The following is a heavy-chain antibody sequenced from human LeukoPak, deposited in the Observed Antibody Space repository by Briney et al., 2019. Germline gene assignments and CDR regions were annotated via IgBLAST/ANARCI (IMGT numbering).Heavy chain of an antibody. Sequence: GGSLRLSCAASGFALSSYAMSWVRQAPGKGLEWVSATSSSDAGTYHAESVRGRFAISRDNSKNTLYLQMNSLRADDAAVYYCARAPVTSCRGAFCYPFDIWGQGTLVTVSS. J-gene: IGHJ4*02. V-gene: IGHV3-23*01. CDR2: TSSSDAGT. CDR3: ARAPVTSCRGAFCYPFDI. CDR1: GFALSSYA. D-gene: IGHD2-15*01.